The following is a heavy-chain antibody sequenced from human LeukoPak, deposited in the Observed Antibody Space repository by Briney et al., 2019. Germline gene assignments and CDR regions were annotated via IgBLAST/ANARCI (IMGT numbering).Heavy chain of an antibody. Sequence: SVKVSCKASGGTFSSYTISWVRQAPGQGLEWMGRIIPILGIANYAQKFQGRVTITADKSTSTAYMELSSLRSDDTAVYYCARGDDILTGYSAFDYWGQGTLVTVSS. CDR3: ARGDDILTGYSAFDY. CDR2: IIPILGIA. D-gene: IGHD3-9*01. J-gene: IGHJ4*02. V-gene: IGHV1-69*02. CDR1: GGTFSSYT.